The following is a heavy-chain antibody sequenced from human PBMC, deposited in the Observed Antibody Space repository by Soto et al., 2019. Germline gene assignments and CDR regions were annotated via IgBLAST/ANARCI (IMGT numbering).Heavy chain of an antibody. CDR2: INHSGST. Sequence: KPSETLSLTCAVYGGSFSGYYWSWIRQPPGKGLEWIGEINHSGSTNYNPSLKSRVTISVDTSKNQFSLKLSFVTAADTAVYYCARGAAKGLDPWGQGTLVTVSS. CDR1: GGSFSGYY. CDR3: ARGAAKGLDP. J-gene: IGHJ5*02. V-gene: IGHV4-34*01. D-gene: IGHD6-13*01.